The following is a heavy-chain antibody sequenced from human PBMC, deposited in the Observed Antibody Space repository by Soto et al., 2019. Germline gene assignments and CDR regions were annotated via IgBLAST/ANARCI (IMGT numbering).Heavy chain of an antibody. D-gene: IGHD3-3*01. J-gene: IGHJ4*02. CDR1: GFTFSDYY. CDR2: ISSSSSYT. V-gene: IGHV3-11*06. CDR3: ARVLYDFWSGYLSPCDY. Sequence: PVGSLRLSCAASGFTFSDYYMSWIRQAPGKGLEWVSYISSSSSYTNYADSVKGRFTISRDNAKNSLYLQMNSLRAEDTAVYYCARVLYDFWSGYLSPCDYWGQGTLVTVSS.